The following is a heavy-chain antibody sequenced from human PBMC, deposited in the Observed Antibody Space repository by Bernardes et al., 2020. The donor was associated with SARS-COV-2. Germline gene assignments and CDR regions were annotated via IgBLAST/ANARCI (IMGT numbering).Heavy chain of an antibody. CDR3: AIIMVGPTNYYYYYGMDV. J-gene: IGHJ6*02. CDR1: GYTFTAYD. Sequence: ASVKVSCKASGYTFTAYDISWVRQATGQGLEWMGWMNSNSGNTGYAQKFQGRVTMTRDTSISTAYMELSSLTSDDTAVYFCAIIMVGPTNYYYYYGMDVWGQGTTVTVSS. CDR2: MNSNSGNT. D-gene: IGHD1-26*01. V-gene: IGHV1-8*01.